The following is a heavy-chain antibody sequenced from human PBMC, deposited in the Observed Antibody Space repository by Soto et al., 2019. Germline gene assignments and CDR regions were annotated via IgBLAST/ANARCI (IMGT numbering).Heavy chain of an antibody. D-gene: IGHD5-12*01. CDR1: GGNRYT. Sequence: SVKVSCKGSGGNRYTITWVRQAPGQGLEWMGRIIPMFGIASYAQNFQGRVTITADKSTSTAYMELSSLRSEDTAVYYCARRSGGYSGYDQDYYYYGMDVWGQGTTVTVSS. J-gene: IGHJ6*02. V-gene: IGHV1-69*02. CDR3: ARRSGGYSGYDQDYYYYGMDV. CDR2: IIPMFGIA.